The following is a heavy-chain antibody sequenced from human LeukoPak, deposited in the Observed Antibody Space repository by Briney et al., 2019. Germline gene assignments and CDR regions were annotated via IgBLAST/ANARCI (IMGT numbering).Heavy chain of an antibody. CDR1: GGSISSGGYY. CDR2: IYYSGST. J-gene: IGHJ4*02. D-gene: IGHD3-3*01. CDR3: ASGEIHDFWSGNGCPFDY. Sequence: SETLSLTCTVSGGSISSGGYYWSWIRQHPGKGLEWIGYIYYSGSTYYNPSLKSRVTISVDTSKNQFSLKLSSVTAAGTAVYYCASGEIHDFWSGNGCPFDYWGQGTLVTVSS. V-gene: IGHV4-31*03.